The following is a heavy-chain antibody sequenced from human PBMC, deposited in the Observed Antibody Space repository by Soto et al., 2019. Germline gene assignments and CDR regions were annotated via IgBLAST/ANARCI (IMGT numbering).Heavy chain of an antibody. J-gene: IGHJ4*02. CDR1: GVSISSYY. D-gene: IGHD5-18*01. CDR3: ARHEWIQPFDF. CDR2: IYYSGST. Sequence: SETLSLTCTVSGVSISSYYWSWIRQPPGKGLEWIGDIYYSGSTNYNPSLKSRVTISGDTSKNLFSLRLSSVTAADTAVYCCARHEWIQPFDFWGQGTVVTVSS. V-gene: IGHV4-59*08.